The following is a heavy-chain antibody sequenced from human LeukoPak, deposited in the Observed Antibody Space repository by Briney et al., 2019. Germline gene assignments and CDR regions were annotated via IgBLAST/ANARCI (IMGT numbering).Heavy chain of an antibody. V-gene: IGHV4-59*01. D-gene: IGHD3-22*01. CDR2: IYYSGST. CDR1: GGSISTYY. CDR3: AKDVRVRYYDTSGYNVDY. Sequence: SETLSLTCTVSGGSISTYYGNWIRQAPGKGLEWIGYIYYSGSTNYNPSLKSRVTISVDTSRNQFSLKLSSVTAADTAVYYCAKDVRVRYYDTSGYNVDYWGQGTLVTVSS. J-gene: IGHJ4*02.